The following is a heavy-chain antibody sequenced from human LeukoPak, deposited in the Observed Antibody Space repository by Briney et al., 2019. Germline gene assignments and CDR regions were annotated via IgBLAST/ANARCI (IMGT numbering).Heavy chain of an antibody. CDR2: IIPIFGTA. CDR3: ARRITIFGPDDY. V-gene: IGHV1-69*13. J-gene: IGHJ4*02. Sequence: SVKVSCKASGYTFTSYDISWVRQAPGQGLEWMGGIIPIFGTANYAQKFQGRVTITADESTSTAYMELSSLRSEDTAVYYCARRITIFGPDDYWGQGTLVTVSS. D-gene: IGHD3-3*01. CDR1: GYTFTSYD.